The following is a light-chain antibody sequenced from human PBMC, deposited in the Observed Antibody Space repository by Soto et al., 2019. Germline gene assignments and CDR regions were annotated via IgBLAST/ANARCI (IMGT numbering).Light chain of an antibody. CDR1: QSVTTN. CDR2: GAS. Sequence: EIVLTQSPATLSVSPGERATLSCRASQSVTTNLAWYQQKPGQVPRLLISGASTRATDIPDRFSGSGSGTEFILTSSSLQSEDLAVYYCQQFDSWPITFGQGTRLEIK. V-gene: IGKV3-15*01. CDR3: QQFDSWPIT. J-gene: IGKJ5*01.